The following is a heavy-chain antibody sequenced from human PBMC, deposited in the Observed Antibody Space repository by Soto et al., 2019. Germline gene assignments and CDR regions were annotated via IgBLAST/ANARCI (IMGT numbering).Heavy chain of an antibody. D-gene: IGHD2-2*01. V-gene: IGHV4-39*01. J-gene: IGHJ6*03. CDR3: ASLVCSSTSCYGYYYMDV. CDR1: GGSISSSSYY. CDR2: IYYSGST. Sequence: PSETLSLTCTVSGGSISSSSYYWGWIRQPPGKGLEWIGSIYYSGSTYYNPSLKSRVTISVDTSKNQFSLKLSSVTAADTAVYYCASLVCSSTSCYGYYYMDVWGKGTTVT.